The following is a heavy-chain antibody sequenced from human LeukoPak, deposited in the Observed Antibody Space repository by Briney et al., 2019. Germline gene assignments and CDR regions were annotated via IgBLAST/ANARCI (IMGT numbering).Heavy chain of an antibody. Sequence: PSETLSLTCAVSGGSISSSNWWSWVRQPPGKGLEWIGEIYHSGSTNYNPSLKSRVTISVDKSKNQFSLKLSSVTAADTAVYYCARGTRVRCGGDCYSRWFDPWGQGTLVTVSS. D-gene: IGHD2-21*02. CDR2: IYHSGST. CDR3: ARGTRVRCGGDCYSRWFDP. CDR1: GGSISSSNW. J-gene: IGHJ5*02. V-gene: IGHV4-4*02.